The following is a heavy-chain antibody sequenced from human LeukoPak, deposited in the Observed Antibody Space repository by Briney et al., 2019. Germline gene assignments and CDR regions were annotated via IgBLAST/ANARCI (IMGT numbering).Heavy chain of an antibody. CDR1: VYTFIIYG. V-gene: IGHV1-18*01. CDR3: ARDWCGSSTSCYMDV. Sequence: ASVKVSCTASVYTFIIYGISWVRQAPGQGREWRGWISSYNGNPNYAQKFQGRVTMTTEASTSTAYMELRSLRSDDTAVYYCARDWCGSSTSCYMDVWGKGTTVTVSS. CDR2: ISSYNGNP. J-gene: IGHJ6*04. D-gene: IGHD2-2*01.